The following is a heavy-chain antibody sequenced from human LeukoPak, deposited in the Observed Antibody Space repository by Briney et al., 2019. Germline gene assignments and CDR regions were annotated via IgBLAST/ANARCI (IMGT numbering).Heavy chain of an antibody. Sequence: SETLSLTCAVYGGSSSDYYWTWIRQPPGKGLEWIGELNHSGSPNNNPSLKSRVSISFDTSKNQFSLKLTSVTAADTAVYYCGSRRTAMFGVIKGPIDYWGQGTLVTVSS. V-gene: IGHV4-34*01. J-gene: IGHJ4*02. D-gene: IGHD3-3*01. CDR1: GGSSSDYY. CDR3: GSRRTAMFGVIKGPIDY. CDR2: LNHSGSP.